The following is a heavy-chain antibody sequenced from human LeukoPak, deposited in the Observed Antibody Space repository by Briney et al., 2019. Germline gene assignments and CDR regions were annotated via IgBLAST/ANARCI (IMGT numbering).Heavy chain of an antibody. CDR3: ARDGHYFAMDV. V-gene: IGHV3-7*03. CDR2: IKPDGSEK. CDR1: GFTFNYYW. J-gene: IGHJ6*02. Sequence: GGSLSLSCAASGFTFNYYWMSWVRQTPGKGLEWLANIKPDGSEKYYVDSVRGRFTISRVNAKSSVHLQMNGLRAEDTAIYYCARDGHYFAMDVWGQGTTVTVSS.